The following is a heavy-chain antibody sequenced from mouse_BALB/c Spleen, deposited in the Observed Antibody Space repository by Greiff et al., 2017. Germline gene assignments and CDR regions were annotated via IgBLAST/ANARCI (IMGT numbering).Heavy chain of an antibody. V-gene: IGHV1S81*02. CDR1: GYTFTSYW. CDR2: INPSNGRT. D-gene: IGHD1-1*01. CDR3: ARPDYYGSSYFDY. J-gene: IGHJ2*01. Sequence: QVQLQQPGAELVKPGASVKLSCKASGYTFTSYWMHWVKQRPGQGLEWIGEINPSNGRTNYNEKFKSKATLTVDKSSSTAYMQLSSLTSEDSAVYYCARPDYYGSSYFDYWGQGTTLTVSS.